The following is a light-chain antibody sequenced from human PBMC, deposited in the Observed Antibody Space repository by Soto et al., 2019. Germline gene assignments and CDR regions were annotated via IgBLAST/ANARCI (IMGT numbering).Light chain of an antibody. V-gene: IGKV1-39*01. CDR3: QQSYSTPRT. CDR2: AAS. J-gene: IGKJ2*01. CDR1: QSVITY. Sequence: DIQMTQSPSSLSASVGDRVTVTCRASQSVITYLNWYQQKPGKAPKLLISAASSLQSGVPSRFSGSGSGTDFTLTIRSLQPEDFATYYCQQSYSTPRTFGQGTKLEIK.